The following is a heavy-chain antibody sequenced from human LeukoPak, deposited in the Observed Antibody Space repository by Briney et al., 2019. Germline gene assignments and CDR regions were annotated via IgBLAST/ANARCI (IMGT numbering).Heavy chain of an antibody. CDR1: GFTFSSHD. Sequence: GGSLRLSCAASGFTFSSHDMHWVRQPTGKGLEWVSVIGTAGNTYYADSLKGRFTISRDNSKNTLYLQMNSLRAEDTAVYYCARGPLAAAKSGLDVWSQGTTVTVSS. V-gene: IGHV3-13*01. CDR2: IGTAGNT. CDR3: ARGPLAAAKSGLDV. D-gene: IGHD6-13*01. J-gene: IGHJ6*02.